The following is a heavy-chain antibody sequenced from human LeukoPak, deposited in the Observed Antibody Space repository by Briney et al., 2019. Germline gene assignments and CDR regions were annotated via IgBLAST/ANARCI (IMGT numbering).Heavy chain of an antibody. CDR3: ARDLVTYYDFWTAYSTFGN. CDR1: GYTFTSYG. Sequence: AASVKVSCKASGYTFTSYGITWIRQAPGQGLEWMGWISIYNGNTNYAQNLQGRVTMTTDTSTSTAYMELRSLTSDDTAMYYCARDLVTYYDFWTAYSTFGNWGQGTLVTVSS. V-gene: IGHV1-18*01. CDR2: ISIYNGNT. J-gene: IGHJ4*02. D-gene: IGHD3-3*01.